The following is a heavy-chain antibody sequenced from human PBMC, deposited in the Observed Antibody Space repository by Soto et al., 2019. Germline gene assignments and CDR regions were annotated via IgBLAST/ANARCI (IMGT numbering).Heavy chain of an antibody. D-gene: IGHD1-26*01. Sequence: EVRLVEYGGGLVQPGGSLRLSCEASGFTFSSNNLNWVRQAPGKGLEWVSYISFSSSNIYYADSVKGRFTISRDNAKNSLYLQMNSLRDENTAVYYCARAPGESGSYYGFFDNWGHGTLVTVSS. CDR1: GFTFSSNN. CDR3: ARAPGESGSYYGFFDN. V-gene: IGHV3-48*02. CDR2: ISFSSSNI. J-gene: IGHJ4*01.